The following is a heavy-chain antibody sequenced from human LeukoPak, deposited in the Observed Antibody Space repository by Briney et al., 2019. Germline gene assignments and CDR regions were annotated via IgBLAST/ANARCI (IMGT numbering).Heavy chain of an antibody. CDR2: MNPNSGNT. CDR1: GYTSTSYD. D-gene: IGHD3-22*01. V-gene: IGHV1-8*01. Sequence: GASVKVSCKASGYTSTSYDINWVRQATGQGLEWMGWMNPNSGNTGYAQKFQGRVTMTRNTSISTAYMELSSLRSEDTAVYYCARGRRDSSGYYQFDYWGQGTLVTVSS. J-gene: IGHJ4*02. CDR3: ARGRRDSSGYYQFDY.